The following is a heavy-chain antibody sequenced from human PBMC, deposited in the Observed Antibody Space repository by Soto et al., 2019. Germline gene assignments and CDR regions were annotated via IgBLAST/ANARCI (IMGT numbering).Heavy chain of an antibody. CDR2: VAYDGRSK. V-gene: IGHV3-30*04. J-gene: IGHJ6*02. CDR1: GFTFSDYA. D-gene: IGHD2-2*01. CDR3: ARDDILVIPGGSHNYGMDV. Sequence: QVQLVESGGGVVQPGRSLRLSCAASGFTFSDYAMHWVRQAPGKGLEWVAVVAYDGRSKYYADSVKGRFTISRDNSRTTVYLPMNSLRDEDTAMYYCARDDILVIPGGSHNYGMDVWGHGTTVTVSS.